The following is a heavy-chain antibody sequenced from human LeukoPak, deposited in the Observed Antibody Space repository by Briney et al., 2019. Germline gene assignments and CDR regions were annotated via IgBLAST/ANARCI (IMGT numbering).Heavy chain of an antibody. V-gene: IGHV1-8*03. CDR3: ARVPVRMVRGVGCKCFDY. CDR2: MNPNSGNT. J-gene: IGHJ4*02. D-gene: IGHD3-10*01. Sequence: GASVKVSCKASGYTFTSYDINWVRQATGQGLEWMGWMNPNSGNTGYAQKFQGRVTITRNTSISTAYMELSSLRSEDTAVYYCARVPVRMVRGVGCKCFDYWGQGTLVTVSS. CDR1: GYTFTSYD.